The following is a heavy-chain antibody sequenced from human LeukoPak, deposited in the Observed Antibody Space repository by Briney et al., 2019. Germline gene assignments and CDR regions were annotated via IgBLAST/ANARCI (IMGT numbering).Heavy chain of an antibody. D-gene: IGHD3-10*01. V-gene: IGHV4-30-4*01. Sequence: SETLSLTCTVSGGSISSGDYYWSWIRQPPGKGLEWIGYIYYSGSTYYNPSLKSRVTISVDTSKNQFSLKLSSVTAADTAVYYCARTGWWFGESRDYFDYWGQGTLVTVSS. CDR2: IYYSGST. CDR3: ARTGWWFGESRDYFDY. J-gene: IGHJ4*02. CDR1: GGSISSGDYY.